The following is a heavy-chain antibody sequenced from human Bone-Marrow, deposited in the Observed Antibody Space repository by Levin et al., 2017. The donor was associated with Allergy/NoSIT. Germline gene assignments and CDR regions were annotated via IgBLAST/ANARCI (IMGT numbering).Heavy chain of an antibody. D-gene: IGHD3-22*01. J-gene: IGHJ4*02. CDR3: VRLVEYDDSGYYDYFDS. CDR2: ISYSGTT. Sequence: PSQTLSLTCTVSGGSGSNTDYDWGWIRQPPGKGLEWTGSISYSGTTYYNASLKSRVIMSLDTSKNHVSLRLSSVTAAETAFYYCVRLVEYDDSGYYDYFDSWGQGILVTVSS. CDR1: GGSGSNTDYD. V-gene: IGHV4-39*02.